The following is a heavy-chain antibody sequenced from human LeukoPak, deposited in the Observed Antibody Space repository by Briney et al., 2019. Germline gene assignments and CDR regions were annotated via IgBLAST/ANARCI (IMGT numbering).Heavy chain of an antibody. CDR3: AHRRSGERYFHY. CDR2: IYWDDDK. D-gene: IGHD4-17*01. Sequence: SGPTLVKPTHTLALTFTVSGLSLSTSGVGVGWIRQPPGKALEWLALIYWDDDKRYSPSLKSRLTITKDTSKNQVVLTMTNRELVDTGTYYWAHRRSGERYFHYWGQGTLVTVSS. CDR1: GLSLSTSGVG. V-gene: IGHV2-5*02. J-gene: IGHJ4*02.